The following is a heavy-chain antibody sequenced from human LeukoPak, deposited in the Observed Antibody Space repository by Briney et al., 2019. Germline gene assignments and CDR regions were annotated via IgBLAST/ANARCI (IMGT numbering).Heavy chain of an antibody. CDR2: TYYSGST. Sequence: SQTLSLTCTVSGGSISSSDYYWSWIRQPPGKGLEWIGYTYYSGSTYYNPSLKSRVTISVDTSKNQFSLKLTSVTAADTAVYYCARPYYYDSRIDPWGQGTLVTVSS. V-gene: IGHV4-30-4*01. D-gene: IGHD3-22*01. CDR3: ARPYYYDSRIDP. J-gene: IGHJ5*02. CDR1: GGSISSSDYY.